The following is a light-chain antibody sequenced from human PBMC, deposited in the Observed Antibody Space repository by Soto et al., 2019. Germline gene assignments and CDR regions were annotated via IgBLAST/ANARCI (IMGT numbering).Light chain of an antibody. CDR3: CSFAGISTFV. J-gene: IGLJ1*01. Sequence: QSAVSRAGSVCGSPGQSIAISCTGTNSNLGDYNLVSWFQQHPGEVPKLIIYEDTRRPSGVSNRFSGSKSGNTASLTISGLQAEDEAQYYCCSFAGISTFVFGTGTKVTVL. CDR1: NSNLGDYNL. V-gene: IGLV2-23*01. CDR2: EDT.